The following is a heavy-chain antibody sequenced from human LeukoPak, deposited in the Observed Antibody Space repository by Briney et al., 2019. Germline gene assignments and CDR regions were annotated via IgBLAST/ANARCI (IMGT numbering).Heavy chain of an antibody. J-gene: IGHJ5*02. CDR3: AREPVGLFDP. CDR1: GGSISSGNYY. Sequence: PSETLSLTCTVSGGSISSGNYYWSWIRQPAGKGLEWIGRIYTSGSTNYNPSLKSRVTTSIDTSKNQFSLKLSSVIAADTAVYYCAREPVGLFDPWGQGTLVTVSS. CDR2: IYTSGST. V-gene: IGHV4-61*02. D-gene: IGHD4-23*01.